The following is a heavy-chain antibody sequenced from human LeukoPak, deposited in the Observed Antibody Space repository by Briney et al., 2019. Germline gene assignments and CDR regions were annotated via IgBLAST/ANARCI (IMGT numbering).Heavy chain of an antibody. CDR2: INPNNGDT. V-gene: IGHV1-2*02. CDR3: ARGRNIAVGGTSLVAH. CDR1: GYTFTDYY. D-gene: IGHD6-13*01. Sequence: GAPVKVSCKASGYTFTDYYMHWVRQAPGQGLEWMGWINPNNGDTSYAQKFQGRVTMTRDTSISTAYMELSSLRSDDTAVYYCARGRNIAVGGTSLVAHWGQGTLVTVSS. J-gene: IGHJ4*02.